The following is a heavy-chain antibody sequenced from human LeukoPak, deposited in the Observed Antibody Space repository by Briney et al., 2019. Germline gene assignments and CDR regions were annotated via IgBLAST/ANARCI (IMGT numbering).Heavy chain of an antibody. Sequence: GRSLRLSCEASGFTFRAYGMHWVRQAPGKRLEWVAVISYDEYEKDYADSAKGRFTISRDNSKNTLYLQMNSLRVEDTAVYYCARDSLTFGGVIVPSPSYWGQGTLVTVSS. V-gene: IGHV3-30-3*01. J-gene: IGHJ4*02. CDR3: ARDSLTFGGVIVPSPSY. CDR1: GFTFRAYG. D-gene: IGHD3-16*02. CDR2: ISYDEYEK.